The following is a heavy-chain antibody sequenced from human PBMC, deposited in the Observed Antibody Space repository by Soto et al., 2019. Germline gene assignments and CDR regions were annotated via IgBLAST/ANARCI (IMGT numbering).Heavy chain of an antibody. J-gene: IGHJ4*02. D-gene: IGHD3-10*01. CDR1: GYSFTSID. CDR2: MEPSSGKT. CDR3: ARGVTAGVDY. V-gene: IGHV1-8*01. Sequence: ASVKVSCKASGYSFTSIDINWVRQTTGQGLEWMGWMEPSSGKTGYAQRFQDRVTMTRDTSINTAYMELRSLTSDDTAFYYCARGVTAGVDYWGQGTLVTVSS.